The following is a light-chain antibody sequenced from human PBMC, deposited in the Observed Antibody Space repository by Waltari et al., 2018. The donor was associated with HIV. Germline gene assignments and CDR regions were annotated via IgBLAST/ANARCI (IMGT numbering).Light chain of an antibody. CDR3: QQYDTLPLT. J-gene: IGKJ4*01. V-gene: IGKV1-33*01. Sequence: DIQMTQSPSSLSASVGDRVTITCQVSQDIIKYVNWYQQKPGKAPKLLICDTSNLETGVPSRFSGGGSVTNFTFTISSLQSEDLATYFCQQYDTLPLTFGGGTKVEIK. CDR1: QDIIKY. CDR2: DTS.